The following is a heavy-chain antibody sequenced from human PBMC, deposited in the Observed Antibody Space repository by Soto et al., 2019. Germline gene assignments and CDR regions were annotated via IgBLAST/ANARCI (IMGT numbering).Heavy chain of an antibody. CDR2: LGYDGSNK. D-gene: IGHD3-3*01. CDR1: GFTFSTCV. Sequence: QAQLVESGGGVVQPGRSLRLSCAASGFTFSTCVMHWVRQAPGKGLEWVVVLGYDGSNKFYADSVKGRFTISRDNSKNTLYLQMNSLSAEDTAVYYCAKGAYYDFWSGPTEDYWGQGTLVTVSS. V-gene: IGHV3-30*18. CDR3: AKGAYYDFWSGPTEDY. J-gene: IGHJ4*02.